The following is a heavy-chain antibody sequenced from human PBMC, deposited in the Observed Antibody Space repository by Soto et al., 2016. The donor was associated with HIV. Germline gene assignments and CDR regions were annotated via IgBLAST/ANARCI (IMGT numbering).Heavy chain of an antibody. D-gene: IGHD3-22*01. CDR3: AKDGGDYYDSSGSDAFDI. Sequence: EVQLLESGGGLVQPGGSLRLSCAASGFTFSSYAMSWVRQAPGKGLEWVSAISGSGGSTYYADSVKGRFTISRDNSKNTLYLQMNSLRAEDTAVYYCAKDGGDYYDSSGSDAFDIWGQGTMVTVSS. J-gene: IGHJ3*02. V-gene: IGHV3-23*01. CDR2: ISGSGGST. CDR1: GFTFSSYA.